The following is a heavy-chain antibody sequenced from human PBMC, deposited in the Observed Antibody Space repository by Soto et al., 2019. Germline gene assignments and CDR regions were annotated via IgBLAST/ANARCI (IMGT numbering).Heavy chain of an antibody. V-gene: IGHV3-15*07. J-gene: IGHJ6*02. CDR3: TTGSVEGV. CDR2: IKTRSEGEAT. Sequence: EVQLAESGGGLVKPGGSLRLSCAASDFSISNAWMNWVRQAPGKGLEWVGRIKTRSEGEATDYAAPLKDRFTISRDDSKNTLFLQMNSLKTEDTAVYYCTTGSVEGVWGQGATVIVSS. CDR1: DFSISNAW. D-gene: IGHD2-15*01.